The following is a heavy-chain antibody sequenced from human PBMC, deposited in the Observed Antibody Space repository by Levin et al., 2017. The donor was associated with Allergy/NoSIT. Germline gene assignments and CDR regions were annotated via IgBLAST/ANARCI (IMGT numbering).Heavy chain of an antibody. CDR1: GFTFSNYA. CDR3: AKQISSSSWYRGMEV. J-gene: IGHJ6*02. CDR2: ISGSGGST. D-gene: IGHD6-13*01. V-gene: IGHV3-23*01. Sequence: PGGSLRLSCAASGFTFSNYAMTWVRQAPGKGLEWVAVISGSGGSTYYADSVKGRFTISRDNSKNTLYLQMNSLRAEDTAVYYCAKQISSSSWYRGMEVWGRGTTVTVSS.